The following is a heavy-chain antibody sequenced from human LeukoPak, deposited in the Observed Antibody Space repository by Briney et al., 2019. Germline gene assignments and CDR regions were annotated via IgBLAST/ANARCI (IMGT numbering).Heavy chain of an antibody. D-gene: IGHD6-13*01. Sequence: SETLSLTCTVSGGSISSSNYYWGWIRQPPGKGMEWIGSIDYSGNSYYNPSLKSRVTISVDMSKNQFSLKLSSVTAADTAVYYCASPPLTSRSSTWYDYWGQGTLVTVSS. CDR2: IDYSGNS. V-gene: IGHV4-39*01. CDR3: ASPPLTSRSSTWYDY. CDR1: GGSISSSNYY. J-gene: IGHJ4*02.